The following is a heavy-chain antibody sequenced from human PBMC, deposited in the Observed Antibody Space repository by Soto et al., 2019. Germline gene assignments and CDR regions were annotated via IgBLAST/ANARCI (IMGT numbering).Heavy chain of an antibody. J-gene: IGHJ6*02. CDR1: GYTFTGYY. CDR2: INPNSGGT. V-gene: IGHV1-2*04. CDR3: ARDGESGETNYYYYGMDV. D-gene: IGHD2-15*01. Sequence: GASVKVSCKASGYTFTGYYMHWVRQAPGQGLEWMGWINPNSGGTNYAQKFQGWVTMTRDTSISTAYMELSRLRSDDTAVYYCARDGESGETNYYYYGMDVWGQGTTVTVSS.